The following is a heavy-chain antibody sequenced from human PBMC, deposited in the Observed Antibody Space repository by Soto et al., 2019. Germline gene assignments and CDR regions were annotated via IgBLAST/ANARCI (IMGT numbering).Heavy chain of an antibody. D-gene: IGHD3-9*01. CDR3: ARGHGLTGSVLSYYSMDV. J-gene: IGHJ6*02. Sequence: QVQLVQSGAEVKKLGASVKVSCKASGYTFTGHQIHWVRQAPGQGLEWVGWINPNTGDTNYSQRFQGWVTMTSDTSLSTAYMELTRLRSDDTAVYYCARGHGLTGSVLSYYSMDVWGQGTTVTVSS. CDR1: GYTFTGHQ. CDR2: INPNTGDT. V-gene: IGHV1-2*04.